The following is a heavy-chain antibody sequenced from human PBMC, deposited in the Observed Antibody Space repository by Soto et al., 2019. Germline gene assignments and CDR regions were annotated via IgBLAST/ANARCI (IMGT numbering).Heavy chain of an antibody. CDR3: ARDLSGYVPFDY. J-gene: IGHJ4*02. CDR1: GFTFSDYY. Sequence: GGSLRLSCAASGFTFSDYYMSWIRQAPGKGLEWVSYISSSGSTIYYADSVKGRFTISRDISRDTVYLQMNSLRAEDTAVYYCARDLSGYVPFDYRGQGTLVTVSS. V-gene: IGHV3-11*04. D-gene: IGHD5-12*01. CDR2: ISSSGSTI.